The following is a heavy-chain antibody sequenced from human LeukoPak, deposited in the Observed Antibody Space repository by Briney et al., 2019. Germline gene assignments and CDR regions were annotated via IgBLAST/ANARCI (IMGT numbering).Heavy chain of an antibody. CDR2: ISAYNGNT. CDR3: ARGNAEQWLALDAFDI. J-gene: IGHJ3*02. D-gene: IGHD6-19*01. V-gene: IGHV1-18*01. CDR1: GYSFTSNG. Sequence: ASVKVSCKASGYSFTSNGISWVRQAPGQGLEWMGWISAYNGNTNYAQKLQGRVTMTTDTSTSTAYMELRSLRSDDTAVYYCARGNAEQWLALDAFDIWGQGTMVTVSS.